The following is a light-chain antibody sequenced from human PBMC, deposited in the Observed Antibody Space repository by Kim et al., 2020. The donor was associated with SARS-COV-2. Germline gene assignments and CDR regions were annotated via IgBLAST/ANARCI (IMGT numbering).Light chain of an antibody. V-gene: IGKV1-39*01. J-gene: IGKJ5*01. CDR3: QQTYRIPLT. CDR2: ASS. CDR1: QTIAAY. Sequence: DIHMTQSPSSLSASLGDTVTITCRSSQTIAAYLNWYQQRPGKPPKLLIFASSSLQNGVPSRFSGSGSESDFTLTNNSLQPEAFATYYCQQTYRIPLTFGQGTRLEIK.